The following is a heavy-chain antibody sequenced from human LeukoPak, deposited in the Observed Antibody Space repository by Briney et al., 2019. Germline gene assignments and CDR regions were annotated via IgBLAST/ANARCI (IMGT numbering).Heavy chain of an antibody. V-gene: IGHV1-2*02. CDR3: VRDRRAYEDYDSSGYADY. CDR1: GGTFSSYA. CDR2: INPNSGGI. Sequence: ASVKVSCKASGGTFSSYAISWVRQAPGQGLEWMGWINPNSGGINYAQKFQGRVTMTRDTSISTAYMELSRLRSDDTAVYYCVRDRRAYEDYDSSGYADYWGQGTLVTVSS. D-gene: IGHD3-22*01. J-gene: IGHJ4*02.